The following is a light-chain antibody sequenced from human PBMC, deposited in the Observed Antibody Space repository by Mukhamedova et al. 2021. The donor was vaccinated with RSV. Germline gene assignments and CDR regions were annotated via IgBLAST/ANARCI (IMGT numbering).Light chain of an antibody. CDR1: ND. J-gene: IGKJ3*01. CDR3: QQRKSLPFT. V-gene: IGKV1-39*01. Sequence: NDLNWYQERPGKAPKILIFAASSLQSGVPSRFSGREAGRDLTLTIRSVKREEFATYCCQQRKSLPFTFGPGTKVDMK. CDR2: AAS.